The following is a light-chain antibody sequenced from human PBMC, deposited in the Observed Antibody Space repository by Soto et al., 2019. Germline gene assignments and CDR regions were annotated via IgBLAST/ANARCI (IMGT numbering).Light chain of an antibody. V-gene: IGKV1-13*02. Sequence: QLTQSPSSLSASVGDKVAITCRASQGIGSALAWYQQKAGKAPELLIYDASRLESGVPARFSGSGYGTDFTLPISSLQPEDFATYYCQQFSTYPVTFGQGTKLEI. J-gene: IGKJ2*01. CDR1: QGIGSA. CDR3: QQFSTYPVT. CDR2: DAS.